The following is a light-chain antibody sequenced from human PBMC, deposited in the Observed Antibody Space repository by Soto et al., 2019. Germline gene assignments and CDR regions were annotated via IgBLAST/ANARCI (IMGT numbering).Light chain of an antibody. CDR3: QQLYIFPLT. V-gene: IGKV1-9*01. Sequence: DIQMTQSPSSVSVSLGDRVTITCLASQGISSFLAWYQQKPGKAPNLLMYAASTLQSGVPSRFSGGESGTEYTLTISSLQPEDSATYYCQQLYIFPLTFGQGTRLEIK. CDR2: AAS. CDR1: QGISSF. J-gene: IGKJ5*01.